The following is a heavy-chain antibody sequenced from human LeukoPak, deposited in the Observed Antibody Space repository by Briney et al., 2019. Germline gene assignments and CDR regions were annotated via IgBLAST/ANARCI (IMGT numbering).Heavy chain of an antibody. CDR1: GGTFSSYA. J-gene: IGHJ3*02. D-gene: IGHD2-21*02. CDR3: ARDAAECGGDCSGTGHAFDI. Sequence: XVKVSCKASGGTFSSYAISWVRQAPGQGLEWMGGIIPIFGTANYAQKFQGRVTITADESTSTAYMDLSSLRSEDTAVYYCARDAAECGGDCSGTGHAFDIWGQGTKVTVSS. V-gene: IGHV1-69*01. CDR2: IIPIFGTA.